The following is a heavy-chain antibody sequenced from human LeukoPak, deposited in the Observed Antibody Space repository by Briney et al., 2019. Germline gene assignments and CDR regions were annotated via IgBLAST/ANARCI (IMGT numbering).Heavy chain of an antibody. CDR3: ARSSDSNGYYYYFDY. J-gene: IGHJ4*02. D-gene: IGHD3-22*01. CDR1: GGSIRLYY. Sequence: SETLSLTCTVSGGSIRLYYWSWIRQSPGKGLEWIAYVSNSAGTNYNPSLKSRVTISLDTSKNQFSLELRSVTAGDTSLYYCARSSDSNGYYYYFDYWGQGTLVTVSS. CDR2: VSNSAGT. V-gene: IGHV4-59*08.